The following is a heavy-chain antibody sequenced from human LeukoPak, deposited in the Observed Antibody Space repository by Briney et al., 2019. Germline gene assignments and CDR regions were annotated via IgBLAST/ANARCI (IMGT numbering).Heavy chain of an antibody. Sequence: ASVKVSCKASGYTFTSYGISWVRQAPGQGLEWMGWISAYNGNTNYAQKLQGRVTMTIDTSTSTAYMELRSLRSDDTAVYYCARDWYQLLSHYYYYGMDVWGKGTTVTVSS. D-gene: IGHD2-2*01. CDR1: GYTFTSYG. J-gene: IGHJ6*04. CDR3: ARDWYQLLSHYYYYGMDV. V-gene: IGHV1-18*04. CDR2: ISAYNGNT.